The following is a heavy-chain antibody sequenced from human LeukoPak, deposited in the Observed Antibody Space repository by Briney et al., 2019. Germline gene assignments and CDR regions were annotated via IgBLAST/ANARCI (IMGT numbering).Heavy chain of an antibody. CDR1: GYTFTSYG. CDR2: ISAYNGNT. V-gene: IGHV1-18*01. Sequence: GASVKVSCKASGYTFTSYGISWVRQAPGQGLEWMGWISAYNGNTNYAQKLQGRVTMTTDTSTSTAYMELSSLRSEDTAVYYCAAEITMVRGVIVDYWGQGTLVTVSS. J-gene: IGHJ4*02. CDR3: AAEITMVRGVIVDY. D-gene: IGHD3-10*01.